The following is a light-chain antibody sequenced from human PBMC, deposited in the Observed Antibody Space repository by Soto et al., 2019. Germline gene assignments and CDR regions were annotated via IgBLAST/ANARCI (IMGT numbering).Light chain of an antibody. CDR3: QQFYSTPLT. CDR2: WAS. CDR1: QSVLYSSTNRNY. V-gene: IGKV4-1*01. Sequence: DIVMTQSPDSLAVSLGERASINCSSSQSVLYSSTNRNYLAWYQQKPVQPPKLLIYWASIRESGVPDRFSGSGSGTDFTLSISSLQTEDVAVYYCQQFYSTPLTFGGGTKVEIK. J-gene: IGKJ4*01.